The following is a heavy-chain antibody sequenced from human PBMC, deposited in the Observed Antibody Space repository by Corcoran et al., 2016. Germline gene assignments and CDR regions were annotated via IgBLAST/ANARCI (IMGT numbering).Heavy chain of an antibody. J-gene: IGHJ6*02. CDR3: ARRIVGATTVYYYGMDV. CDR2: IIPIFGTA. V-gene: IGHV1-69*01. D-gene: IGHD1-26*01. CDR1: GGTFSSYA. Sequence: QVQLVQSGAEVKKPGSSVKVSCKASGGTFSSYAISWVRQAPGQGLEWMGGIIPIFGTANYAQKFQGRVTITADESTSTAYMELSSLGSEDTAVYYCARRIVGATTVYYYGMDVWGQGTTVTVSS.